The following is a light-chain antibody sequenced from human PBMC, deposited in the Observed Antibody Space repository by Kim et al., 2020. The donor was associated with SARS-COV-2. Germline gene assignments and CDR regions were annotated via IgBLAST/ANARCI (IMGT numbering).Light chain of an antibody. J-gene: IGKJ4*01. V-gene: IGKV3-20*01. CDR1: QSVSSSY. CDR3: QQYGSSPLT. Sequence: SPGERATHSCRASQSVSSSYLAWDQQKPGQAPRLLIYGASSRATGIPDRFSGSGSGTDFTLTISRLEPEDFAVYYCQQYGSSPLTFGGGTKVDIK. CDR2: GAS.